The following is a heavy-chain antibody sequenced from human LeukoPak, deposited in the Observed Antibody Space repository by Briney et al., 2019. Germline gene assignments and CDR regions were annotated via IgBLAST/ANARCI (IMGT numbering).Heavy chain of an antibody. CDR1: GFTLSNYA. J-gene: IGHJ4*02. Sequence: GGSLRLSCATSGFTLSNYAMNWVRQAPGKGLEWVSAISESGGSTDYADSVKGRLTISRDNSKNTLYLQMNSLRAEDTAVYYCAILYSSSSGVDYWGQGTLVTVSS. CDR2: ISESGGST. D-gene: IGHD6-6*01. V-gene: IGHV3-23*01. CDR3: AILYSSSSGVDY.